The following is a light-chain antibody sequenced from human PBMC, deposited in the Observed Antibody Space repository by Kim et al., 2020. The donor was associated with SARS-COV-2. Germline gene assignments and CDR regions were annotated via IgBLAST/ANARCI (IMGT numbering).Light chain of an antibody. V-gene: IGLV4-60*03. CDR1: SGHSSYI. J-gene: IGLJ2*01. Sequence: SVKLTCTMSSGHSSYIIAWHQQQPGKAPRYLMKLEGSGGYNKGTGVPDRFSGTSSGADRHLTISNLQSEDEADYYCETWDSNTRVFGGGTQLTVL. CDR2: LEGSGGY. CDR3: ETWDSNTRV.